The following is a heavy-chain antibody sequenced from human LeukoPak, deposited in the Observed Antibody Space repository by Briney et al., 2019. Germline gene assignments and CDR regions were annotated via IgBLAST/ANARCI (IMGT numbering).Heavy chain of an antibody. CDR2: INHSGST. J-gene: IGHJ4*02. CDR1: GGSFSGYY. CDR3: ARGRITMVRGVDY. D-gene: IGHD3-10*01. Sequence: SETLSLTCAVYGGSFSGYYWSWIRQPPGKGLEWIGEINHSGSTNYNPSLKSRVTISVDTSKNQLSLKLSSVTAADTAVYYCARGRITMVRGVDYWGQGTLVTVSS. V-gene: IGHV4-34*01.